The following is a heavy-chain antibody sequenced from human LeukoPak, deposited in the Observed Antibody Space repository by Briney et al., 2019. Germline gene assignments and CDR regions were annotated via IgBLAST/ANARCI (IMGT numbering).Heavy chain of an antibody. V-gene: IGHV1-69*13. CDR3: ASLEDGYAPRDY. CDR1: GGTFSSYA. Sequence: SVKVSCRASGGTFSSYAISWVRQAPGQGLEWMGGIIPIFGTANYAQKFQGRVTITADGSTSTAYMELSSLRSEDTAVYYCASLEDGYAPRDYWGQGTLVTVSS. J-gene: IGHJ4*02. D-gene: IGHD5-24*01. CDR2: IIPIFGTA.